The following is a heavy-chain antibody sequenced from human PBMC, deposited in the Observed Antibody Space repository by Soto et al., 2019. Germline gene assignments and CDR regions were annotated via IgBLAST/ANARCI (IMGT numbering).Heavy chain of an antibody. CDR3: ARDGGGYEDY. D-gene: IGHD3-16*01. Sequence: QVQLQESGPGLVKPSQTLSLTCTVSGGSISSGDYYWSWIRQPPGKGLEWIGYIDYSGSTFYNPSLKSRVTISVDTSNNQFSLDLTSVTAADTAVYYCARDGGGYEDYWGQGNLVTVSS. CDR2: IDYSGST. J-gene: IGHJ4*02. V-gene: IGHV4-30-4*01. CDR1: GGSISSGDYY.